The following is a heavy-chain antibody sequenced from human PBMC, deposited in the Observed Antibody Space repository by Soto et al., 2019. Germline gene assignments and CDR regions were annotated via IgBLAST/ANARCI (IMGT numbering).Heavy chain of an antibody. CDR1: GFTFSSYA. CDR3: AKFPLVPAATFEYYGMDV. V-gene: IGHV3-23*01. CDR2: ISGSGGST. D-gene: IGHD2-2*01. Sequence: WGSLRLSCAASGFTFSSYAMSWVRQAPGKGLEWVSAISGSGGSTYYADSVKGRFTISRDNSKNTLYLQMNSLRAEDTAVYYCAKFPLVPAATFEYYGMDVWGQGTTVTVS. J-gene: IGHJ6*02.